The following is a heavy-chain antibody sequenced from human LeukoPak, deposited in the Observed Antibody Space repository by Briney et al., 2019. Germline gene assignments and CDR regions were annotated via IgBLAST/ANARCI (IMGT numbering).Heavy chain of an antibody. CDR2: ISGSGGST. CDR3: ARDPVGTGSSSSPQEAFDI. D-gene: IGHD6-13*01. Sequence: GGSLRLSCAASGFTFSSYAMSWVRQAPGKGLEWVSAISGSGGSTYYADSVKGRFTISRDNSKNTLYLQMNSLRAEDTAVYYCARDPVGTGSSSSPQEAFDIWGQGTMVTVSS. CDR1: GFTFSSYA. V-gene: IGHV3-23*01. J-gene: IGHJ3*02.